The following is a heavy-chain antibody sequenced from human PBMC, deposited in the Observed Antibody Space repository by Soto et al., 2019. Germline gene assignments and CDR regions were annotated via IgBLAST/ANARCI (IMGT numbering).Heavy chain of an antibody. CDR2: IKSKTDGGTT. Sequence: GGSLRLSCAASGFTFSNAWMSWVRQAPGKGLEWVGRIKSKTDGGTTDYAAPVKGRFTIPRDDSKNTLYLQMNSLKTEDTAVYYCTTDLYCTNGVCYYLGYYYYGMDVWGQGTTVTVSS. CDR1: GFTFSNAW. V-gene: IGHV3-15*01. D-gene: IGHD2-8*01. J-gene: IGHJ6*02. CDR3: TTDLYCTNGVCYYLGYYYYGMDV.